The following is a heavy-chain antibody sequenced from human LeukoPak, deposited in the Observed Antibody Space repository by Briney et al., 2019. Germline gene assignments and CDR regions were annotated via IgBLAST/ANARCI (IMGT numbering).Heavy chain of an antibody. CDR3: AREPRRYYYYYGMDV. V-gene: IGHV4-39*07. Sequence: SETLSLTCTVSGGSIITRSYFWGWIRQPPGKGLEWIGEINHSGSTNYNPSLKSRVTISVDTSKNQFSLKLSSVTAADTAVYYCAREPRRYYYYYGMDVWGQGTTVTVSS. CDR2: INHSGST. CDR1: GGSIITRSYF. J-gene: IGHJ6*02.